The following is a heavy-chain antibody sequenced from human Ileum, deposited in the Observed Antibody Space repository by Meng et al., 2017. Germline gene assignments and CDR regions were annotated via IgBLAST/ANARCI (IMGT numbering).Heavy chain of an antibody. D-gene: IGHD1-26*01. Sequence: VTLMRWGVGLLNPAGTMSLTCAVFGGSFNGYYWSWFRQSPGKGLEWIGQIHHSGRTNYKSSLERRVTISVDTSKSQFSLKLTSVTAADTAMYYCVRGPARETHDFDYWGQGALVTASS. CDR2: IHHSGRT. CDR3: VRGPARETHDFDY. CDR1: GGSFNGYY. V-gene: IGHV4-34*01. J-gene: IGHJ4*02.